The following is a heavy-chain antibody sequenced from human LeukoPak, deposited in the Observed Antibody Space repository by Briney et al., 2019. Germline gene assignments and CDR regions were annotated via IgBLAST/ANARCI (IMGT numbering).Heavy chain of an antibody. J-gene: IGHJ3*01. CDR2: IDAGGDGT. V-gene: IGHV3-23*01. D-gene: IGHD3-10*01. CDR3: ARWGGYVGSGNYNRDAFDV. Sequence: GGSLRLSCVTSGFTFKTYAMNWVRQAPGKGLEWVAAIDAGGDGTYFVDFVKGRFIISRDNSKNTVYLQMDNLRDGDTAVYYCARWGGYVGSGNYNRDAFDVWGRGTTVIVSS. CDR1: GFTFKTYA.